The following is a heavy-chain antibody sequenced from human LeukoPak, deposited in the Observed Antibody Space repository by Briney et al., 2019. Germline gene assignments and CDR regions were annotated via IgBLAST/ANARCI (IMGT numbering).Heavy chain of an antibody. CDR2: ISYDRSNK. CDR3: AKEGVKCSSTSCYRNYYYYGMDV. D-gene: IGHD2-2*02. V-gene: IGHV3-30*18. Sequence: SGRSLRLSCAASGFTFSSYGMQWVRQAPGKGLEWVAVISYDRSNKYYADSVKGRFTISRDNSKNTLYRQMNSPRAEDTAVYYCAKEGVKCSSTSCYRNYYYYGMDVWGKGTTVTVSS. J-gene: IGHJ6*04. CDR1: GFTFSSYG.